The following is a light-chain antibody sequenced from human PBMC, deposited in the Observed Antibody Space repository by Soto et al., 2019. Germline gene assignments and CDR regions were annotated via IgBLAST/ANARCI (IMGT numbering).Light chain of an antibody. CDR2: TTD. Sequence: QSVLTQPPSVSGTPGQRVTISCSGTSSNIGKTTVNWYQQIPGMAPKVLIHTTDRRPSGVPDRFSGSKSGTSGSLAISDLQSEDEADYYCSAWDNSLNGYVFGTGTKVPVL. CDR1: SSNIGKTT. J-gene: IGLJ1*01. V-gene: IGLV1-44*01. CDR3: SAWDNSLNGYV.